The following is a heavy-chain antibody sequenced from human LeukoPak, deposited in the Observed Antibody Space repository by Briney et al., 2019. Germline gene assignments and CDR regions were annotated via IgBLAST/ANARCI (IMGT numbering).Heavy chain of an antibody. CDR2: ISAYNGNT. CDR1: GYTFTSYG. J-gene: IGHJ4*02. Sequence: ASVKVSCKASGYTFTSYGISWVRQAPGQGLEWMGWISAYNGNTNYAQKLQCRVTMTRNTPISTAYMELSSLRSEDTAVYYCARGSRSSSWYYFDYWGQGTLVTVSS. D-gene: IGHD6-13*01. CDR3: ARGSRSSSWYYFDY. V-gene: IGHV1-18*01.